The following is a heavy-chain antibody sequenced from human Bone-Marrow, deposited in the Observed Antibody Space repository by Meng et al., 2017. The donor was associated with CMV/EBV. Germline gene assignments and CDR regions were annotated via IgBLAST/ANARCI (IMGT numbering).Heavy chain of an antibody. V-gene: IGHV3-23*01. CDR3: ASLPSNYHYFGMDV. J-gene: IGHJ6*02. CDR1: GFTFSSYA. D-gene: IGHD2-8*01. CDR2: ITWSGGSI. Sequence: GESLKISCAASGFTFSSYAMSWVRQAPGKGLEWGSGITWSGGSIAYADSVKGRFTISRDNAKNSLYLQMNSLRVEDTAVYYCASLPSNYHYFGMDVWGQGTTVTVSS.